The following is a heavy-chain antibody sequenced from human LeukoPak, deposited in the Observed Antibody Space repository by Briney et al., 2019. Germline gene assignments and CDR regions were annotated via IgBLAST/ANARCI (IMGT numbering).Heavy chain of an antibody. CDR1: GFTFSSYG. Sequence: PGGSLRLSCAASGFTFSSYGMHWVRQAPGKGLEWVAVISYDGSNKYYADSVKGRFTISRDNSKNTLYLQMNSLRAEDTAVYYCAKDQGGSYNIFDYWGQGTLVTVSS. D-gene: IGHD1-26*01. J-gene: IGHJ4*02. CDR2: ISYDGSNK. V-gene: IGHV3-30*18. CDR3: AKDQGGSYNIFDY.